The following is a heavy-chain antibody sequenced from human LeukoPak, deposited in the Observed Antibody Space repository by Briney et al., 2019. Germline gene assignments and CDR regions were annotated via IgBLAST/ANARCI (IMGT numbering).Heavy chain of an antibody. V-gene: IGHV4-28*01. CDR1: GYSISSSNW. CDR2: IYYSGST. D-gene: IGHD2/OR15-2a*01. CDR3: ARSQYYGRTGMDV. Sequence: TPSETLSLTCAVSGYSISSSNWWGWIRQPPGKGLEWIGYIYYSGSTYYNPSLKSRVTMSVDTSKNQFSVKLSSVTAVDTAVYYCARSQYYGRTGMDVWGQGTTVTVSS. J-gene: IGHJ6*02.